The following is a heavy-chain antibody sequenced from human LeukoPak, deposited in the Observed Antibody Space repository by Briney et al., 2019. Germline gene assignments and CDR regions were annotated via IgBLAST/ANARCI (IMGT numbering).Heavy chain of an antibody. CDR1: GFTFSDYY. J-gene: IGHJ4*02. Sequence: GGSLRLSCAASGFTFSDYYMSWIRQAPGKGLEWVSYVSSSGSTIYYAASVKGRLTISRDNAKNSLYLQMNSLRAEDTAVYCCARDIAAAGNYFDYWGQGTLVTVSS. V-gene: IGHV3-11*01. D-gene: IGHD6-13*01. CDR2: VSSSGSTI. CDR3: ARDIAAAGNYFDY.